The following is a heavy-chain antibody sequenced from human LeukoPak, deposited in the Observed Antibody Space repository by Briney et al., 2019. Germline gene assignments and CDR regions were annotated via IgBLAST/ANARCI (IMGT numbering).Heavy chain of an antibody. CDR2: ISAYNGNT. D-gene: IGHD2-8*01. CDR3: ATVPGVDYYGMDV. V-gene: IGHV1-18*01. CDR1: GYTFTSYG. Sequence: ASVKVSCKASGYTFTSYGISWVRQAPGQGLEWMGWISAYNGNTNYAQKLQGRVTMTTDTSTSTAYMELSSLRSEDTAVYYCATVPGVDYYGMDVWGQGTTVTVSS. J-gene: IGHJ6*02.